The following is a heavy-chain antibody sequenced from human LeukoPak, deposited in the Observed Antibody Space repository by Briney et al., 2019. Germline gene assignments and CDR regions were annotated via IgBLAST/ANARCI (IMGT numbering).Heavy chain of an antibody. CDR3: AAGHFAGVDY. CDR2: VSQDGKNK. V-gene: IGHV3-30*03. D-gene: IGHD6-13*01. J-gene: IGHJ4*02. CDR1: GFSFTAYG. Sequence: GGSLRLSCAASGFSFTAYGMHWVRQAPGKGLEWGAVVSQDGKNKYYVDSAEGRFTTSRDNSKNTVYLQMDSLRREDTAVYYCAAGHFAGVDYWGQGTLVTVSS.